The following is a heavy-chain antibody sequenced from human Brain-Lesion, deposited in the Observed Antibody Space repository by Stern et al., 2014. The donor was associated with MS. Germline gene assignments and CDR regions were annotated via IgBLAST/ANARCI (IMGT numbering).Heavy chain of an antibody. CDR1: GYIFTGYY. CDR2: TNPNNGGK. V-gene: IGHV1-2*02. J-gene: IGHJ6*02. Sequence: QVQLVHSGAEVKKPGASVKVSCKTSGYIFTGYYIPWVRKAPGQGLEWMALTNPNNGGKKYAQKFQGRVTMSRDTSISTAYVELSSLTSDDTAVYYCARDQRGITIFGVVTDYYYLGMDVWGQGTTVTVSS. D-gene: IGHD3-3*01. CDR3: ARDQRGITIFGVVTDYYYLGMDV.